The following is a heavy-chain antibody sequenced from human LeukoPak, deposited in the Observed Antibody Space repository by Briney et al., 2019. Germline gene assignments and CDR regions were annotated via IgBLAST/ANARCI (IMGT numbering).Heavy chain of an antibody. CDR2: ISDDGRHN. CDR3: ARCLSYKIDSNGFLDY. D-gene: IGHD3-22*01. Sequence: GGSLRLSCAASGFTFSTYAMNWVRQAPGKGLEWVAVISDDGRHNYYADSVKGRFTISRDNSKNTLYLQMNSLRAEDTAVYYCARCLSYKIDSNGFLDYWGQGTLVTVSS. V-gene: IGHV3-30*04. CDR1: GFTFSTYA. J-gene: IGHJ4*02.